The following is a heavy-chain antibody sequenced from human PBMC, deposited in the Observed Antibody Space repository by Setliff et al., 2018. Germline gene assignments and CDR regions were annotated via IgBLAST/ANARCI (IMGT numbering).Heavy chain of an antibody. CDR3: AKSYGSGSYRPLFDY. Sequence: SCKASGGTFSSYAMSWVRQAPGKGLEWVSSISNSGGSTFYADSVKGRFTISRDNSKNTLYVQMNSLRAEDTAVYYCAKSYGSGSYRPLFDYWGQGTLVTVSS. CDR1: GGTFSSYA. CDR2: ISNSGGST. D-gene: IGHD3-10*01. J-gene: IGHJ4*02. V-gene: IGHV3-23*01.